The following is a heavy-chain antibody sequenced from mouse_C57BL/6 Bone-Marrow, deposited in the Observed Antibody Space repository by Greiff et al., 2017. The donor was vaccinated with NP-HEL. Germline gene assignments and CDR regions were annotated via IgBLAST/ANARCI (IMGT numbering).Heavy chain of an antibody. CDR3: TSYYGSSYAMDY. J-gene: IGHJ4*01. CDR2: IDPEDGDT. CDR1: GFNIKDYY. D-gene: IGHD1-1*01. V-gene: IGHV14-1*01. Sequence: VQLKESGAELVRPGASVKLSCTASGFNIKDYYMHWVKQRPEQGLEWIGRIDPEDGDTEYAPKFQGKATMTADTSSNTAYLQLSSLTSEDTAVYYCTSYYGSSYAMDYWGQGTSVTVSS.